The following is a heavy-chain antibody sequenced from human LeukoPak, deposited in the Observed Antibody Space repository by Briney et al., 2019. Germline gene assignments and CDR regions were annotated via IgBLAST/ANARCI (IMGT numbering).Heavy chain of an antibody. D-gene: IGHD3-22*01. CDR2: INHSGST. CDR1: GGSISGYY. J-gene: IGHJ4*02. CDR3: ARGKVQNDSSGYYYYYFDY. Sequence: SETLSLTCTVSGGSISGYYWSWIRQPPGKGLEWIGEINHSGSTNYNPSLKSRVTISVDTSKNQFSLKLSSVTAADTAVFYCARGKVQNDSSGYYYYYFDYWGQGTLVTVSS. V-gene: IGHV4-34*01.